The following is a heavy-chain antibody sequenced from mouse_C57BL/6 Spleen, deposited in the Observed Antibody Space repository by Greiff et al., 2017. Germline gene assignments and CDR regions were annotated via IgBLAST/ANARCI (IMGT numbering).Heavy chain of an antibody. CDR2: INPSTGGT. CDR1: GYSFTGYY. Sequence: VQLQQSGPELVKPGASVKISCKASGYSFTGYYMNWVKQSPEKSLEWIGEINPSTGGTTYNQKFKAKATLTVDKSSSTAYMQLKSLTSEDSAVYYCARSRYDYDDWYCDVWGTGTTVTVSS. D-gene: IGHD2-4*01. V-gene: IGHV1-42*01. J-gene: IGHJ1*03. CDR3: ARSRYDYDDWYCDV.